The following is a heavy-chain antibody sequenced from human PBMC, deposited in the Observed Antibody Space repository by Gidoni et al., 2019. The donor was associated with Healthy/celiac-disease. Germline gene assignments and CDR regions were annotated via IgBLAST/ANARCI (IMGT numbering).Heavy chain of an antibody. CDR3: AKDQVGATDYYGMDV. CDR1: GFTFSSYA. Sequence: EVQLLESGGGLVQPGGSLRLSCAASGFTFSSYAMSWVRQSPGKGRAWVSAISGSGCSTYSADSVKGRFTISRDNSKNTLYLQMNSLRAEDTAVYYCAKDQVGATDYYGMDVWGQGTTGTVS. D-gene: IGHD1-26*01. J-gene: IGHJ6*02. CDR2: ISGSGCST. V-gene: IGHV3-23*01.